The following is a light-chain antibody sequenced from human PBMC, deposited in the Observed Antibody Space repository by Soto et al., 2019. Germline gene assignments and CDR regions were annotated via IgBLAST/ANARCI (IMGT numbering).Light chain of an antibody. J-gene: IGKJ1*01. V-gene: IGKV1-5*01. CDR2: DAS. CDR3: QQYNSYSWT. Sequence: DIQMTQSPSTLSASVGDRVTITCRASQSINSWLAWYQQKPGKAPKLLIYDASSLERGVPSRFSGSGSGTEFTLTISSLQSDDFATYYCQQYNSYSWTFGQGTKVEIK. CDR1: QSINSW.